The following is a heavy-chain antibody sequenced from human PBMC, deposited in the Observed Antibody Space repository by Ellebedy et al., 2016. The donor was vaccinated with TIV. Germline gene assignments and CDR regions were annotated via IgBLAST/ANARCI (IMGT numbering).Heavy chain of an antibody. Sequence: SETLSLTXTASGCSVSSGSYYWSWIRQPPGKGLEWFGYIYYSGRTNYNPSLKSRFTISVDTSKNQFSLKLSSVTAADTAVYYCARGLGVFDPWGQGTLVTGSS. CDR2: IYYSGRT. J-gene: IGHJ5*02. D-gene: IGHD2-8*01. V-gene: IGHV4-61*01. CDR3: ARGLGVFDP. CDR1: GCSVSSGSYY.